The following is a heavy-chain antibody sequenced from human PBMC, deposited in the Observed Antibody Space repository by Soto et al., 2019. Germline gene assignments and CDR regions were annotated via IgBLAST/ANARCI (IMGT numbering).Heavy chain of an antibody. CDR3: ARQPRILTGYSGHFDY. CDR1: GYSFTTYW. J-gene: IGHJ4*02. V-gene: IGHV5-51*01. CDR2: IYPGDSDT. D-gene: IGHD3-9*01. Sequence: SLKISCKGSGYSFTTYWIGWVRQMPGKGLEWMGIIYPGDSDTRYSPSFQGQVTISADTSKNQFSLKLSSVTAADTAVYYCARQPRILTGYSGHFDYWGQGTLVTVSS.